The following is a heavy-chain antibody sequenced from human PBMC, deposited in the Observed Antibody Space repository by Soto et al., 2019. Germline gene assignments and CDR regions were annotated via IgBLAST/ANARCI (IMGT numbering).Heavy chain of an antibody. CDR2: IIPIFGTA. CDR1: GGTFSSYA. D-gene: IGHD6-13*01. V-gene: IGHV1-69*06. CDR3: ARDASLAAAGTTPLGP. Sequence: QVQLVQSGAEVKKPGSSVKVSCKASGGTFSSYAISWVRQAPGQGLEWMGGIIPIFGTANYAQKFQGRVTITADKSTSTAYMELSSMRSEDTAVYYCARDASLAAAGTTPLGPWGQGTLVTVSS. J-gene: IGHJ5*02.